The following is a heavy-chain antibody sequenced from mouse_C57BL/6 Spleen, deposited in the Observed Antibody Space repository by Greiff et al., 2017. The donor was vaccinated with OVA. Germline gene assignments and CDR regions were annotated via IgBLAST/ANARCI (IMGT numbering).Heavy chain of an antibody. CDR2: ISSGSSTI. Sequence: EVKVVESGGGLVKPGGSLKLSCAASGFTFSDYGMHWVRQAPEKGLEWVAYISSGSSTIYYADTVKGRFTISRDNAKNTLFLQMPSLRSEDTALYYCASKLALYYAMDYWGQGTSVTVSS. V-gene: IGHV5-17*01. J-gene: IGHJ4*01. D-gene: IGHD4-1*01. CDR1: GFTFSDYG. CDR3: ASKLALYYAMDY.